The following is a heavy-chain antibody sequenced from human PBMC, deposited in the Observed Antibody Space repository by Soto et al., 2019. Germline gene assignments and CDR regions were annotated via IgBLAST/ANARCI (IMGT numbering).Heavy chain of an antibody. CDR2: IDPSDSYT. CDR3: ARHESSTSYYYYGMDV. J-gene: IGHJ6*02. CDR1: GYSFSTYW. Sequence: PGESLKISCKGSGYSFSTYWISWVRQMPGKGLEWMGRIDPSDSYTNYSPSFQGHVTISVDTSISTAYLQWSSLKASDTAMFYCARHESSTSYYYYGMDVWGQGTTVTVSS. V-gene: IGHV5-10-1*01.